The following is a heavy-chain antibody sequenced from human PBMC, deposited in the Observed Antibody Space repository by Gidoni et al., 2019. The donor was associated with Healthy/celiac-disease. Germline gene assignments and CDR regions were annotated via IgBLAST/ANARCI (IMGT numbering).Heavy chain of an antibody. CDR1: GFTFSRDA. CDR3: AKDQGYCSGGSCYSGFDY. D-gene: IGHD2-15*01. V-gene: IGHV3-23*01. CDR2: ISGSGGST. J-gene: IGHJ4*02. Sequence: EVQLLESGGGLVQPGGSLRLSCAASGFTFSRDAMSWVRQAPGKGLEWVSAISGSGGSTYYADSVKGRFTISRDNSKNTLYLQMNSLRAEDTAVYYCAKDQGYCSGGSCYSGFDYWGQGTLVTVSS.